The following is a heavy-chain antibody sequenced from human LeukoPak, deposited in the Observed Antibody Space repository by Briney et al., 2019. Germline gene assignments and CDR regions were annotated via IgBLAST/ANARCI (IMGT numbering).Heavy chain of an antibody. CDR3: ARDGSITMVRGVTLT. CDR2: ISFDGSDA. V-gene: IGHV3-74*01. D-gene: IGHD3-10*01. J-gene: IGHJ5*02. Sequence: GGSLRLSCAASGFTFSGFWMHWVRQAPGKGLVWVSCISFDGSDATYADSVKGRFTISRDNAKNSLYLQMNSLRAEDTAVYYCARDGSITMVRGVTLTWGQGTLVTVSS. CDR1: GFTFSGFW.